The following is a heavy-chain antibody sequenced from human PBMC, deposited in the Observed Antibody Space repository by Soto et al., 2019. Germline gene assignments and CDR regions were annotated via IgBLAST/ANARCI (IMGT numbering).Heavy chain of an antibody. V-gene: IGHV4-59*11. CDR1: GVSISSHY. D-gene: IGHD2-15*01. Sequence: ETLSLTCPVTGVSISSHYWSWIRQPPGKGLEWIGCIYYSGSTNYNPSLKSRVTISADTSTHQFSLTLSSVTAADTALDYCAVNNYSERNYYYHGMDVWGQGTTVTVSS. CDR3: AVNNYSERNYYYHGMDV. CDR2: IYYSGST. J-gene: IGHJ6*02.